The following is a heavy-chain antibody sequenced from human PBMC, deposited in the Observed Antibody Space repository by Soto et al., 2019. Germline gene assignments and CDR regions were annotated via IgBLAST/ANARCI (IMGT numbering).Heavy chain of an antibody. Sequence: GGSLRLSCAASGFTFSSYEMNWVRQAPGKGLEWVSYISSSGSTICYADSVKGRFTISRDNAKNSLYLQMNSLRAEDTAVYYCASEGYCSSTSCYTSYYYGMDVWGQGTTVTVSS. D-gene: IGHD2-2*02. V-gene: IGHV3-48*03. J-gene: IGHJ6*02. CDR2: ISSSGSTI. CDR3: ASEGYCSSTSCYTSYYYGMDV. CDR1: GFTFSSYE.